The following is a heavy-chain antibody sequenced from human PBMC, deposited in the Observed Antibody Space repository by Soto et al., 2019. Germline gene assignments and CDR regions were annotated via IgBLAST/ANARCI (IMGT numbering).Heavy chain of an antibody. CDR3: ARAPTMVSHNWYFDL. V-gene: IGHV1-69*01. D-gene: IGHD2-8*01. CDR1: GDPFNSYA. Sequence: QAQLVQSGAEVKKSGSSVKVSCKASGDPFNSYAFSWVRQAPGQGLEWMGGIIPIFHTPKYSQKFQGRVTITADESTSTAYMELSSLRSDDTAVYYCARAPTMVSHNWYFDLWGPGTLVTVSS. CDR2: IIPIFHTP. J-gene: IGHJ2*01.